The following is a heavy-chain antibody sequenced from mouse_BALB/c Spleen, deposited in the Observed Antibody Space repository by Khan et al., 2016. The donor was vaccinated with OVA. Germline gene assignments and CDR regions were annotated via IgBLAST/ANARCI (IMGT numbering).Heavy chain of an antibody. J-gene: IGHJ4*01. CDR3: ARRTTEYTRDY. CDR2: INPRSSYT. CDR1: GYTFTSNT. D-gene: IGHD2-14*01. Sequence: QIQLVQSGAELARPGASVKMSCKASGYTFTSNTMHWVKQRLGQGLEWIGYINPRSSYTNYNQKFKDKATLTADKSSSTAYMQLSSLTSEDSAVYDSARRTTEYTRDYWGQGTSVTVSS. V-gene: IGHV1-4*01.